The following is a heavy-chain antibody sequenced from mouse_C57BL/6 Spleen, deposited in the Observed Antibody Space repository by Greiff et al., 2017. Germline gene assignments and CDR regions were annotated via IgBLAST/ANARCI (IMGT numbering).Heavy chain of an antibody. J-gene: IGHJ2*01. CDR3: AREGLTTVVANFDY. V-gene: IGHV1-53*01. D-gene: IGHD1-1*01. CDR2: INPSNGGT. Sequence: QVHVKQPGTELVKPGASVKLSCKASGYTFTSYWMHWVKQRPGQGLEWIGNINPSNGGTNYNEKFKSKATLTVDKSSSTAYMQLSSLTSEDSAVYYCAREGLTTVVANFDYWGQGTTLTVSS. CDR1: GYTFTSYW.